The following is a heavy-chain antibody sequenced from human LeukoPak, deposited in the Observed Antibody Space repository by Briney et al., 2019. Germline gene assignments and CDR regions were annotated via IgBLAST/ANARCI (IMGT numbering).Heavy chain of an antibody. V-gene: IGHV3-23*01. J-gene: IGHJ4*02. CDR2: ISTGGSTA. Sequence: GGSLRLSCVASGFQFSHIAIPGVRQAPAKGLEWVSLISTGGSTAYYADSVRGRFNVSRDNAKDTVFLQLNSLRAEDTAIYYCAKEGVISETFDCWGQGALVTVSS. CDR3: AKEGVISETFDC. CDR1: GFQFSHIA. D-gene: IGHD2-21*01.